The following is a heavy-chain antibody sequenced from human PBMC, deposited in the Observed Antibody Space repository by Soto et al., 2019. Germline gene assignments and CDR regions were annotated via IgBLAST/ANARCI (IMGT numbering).Heavy chain of an antibody. D-gene: IGHD3-10*01. CDR2: IYYSGST. J-gene: IGHJ5*02. V-gene: IGHV4-30-4*01. CDR1: GGSIRSGDYY. CDR3: ARAFPEIHYYGSGSYSTP. Sequence: PSETLSLTCTVSGGSIRSGDYYWSWIRKPPGKGLEWIGYIYYSGSTYYNPSLKSRVTISVVTSKNQFSLKLSSVTAADTAVYYCARAFPEIHYYGSGSYSTPWGQGTLVTVSS.